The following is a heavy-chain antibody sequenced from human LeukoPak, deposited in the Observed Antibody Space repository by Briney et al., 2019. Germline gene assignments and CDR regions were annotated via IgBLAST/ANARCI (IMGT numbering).Heavy chain of an antibody. CDR2: INPSGGST. J-gene: IGHJ3*02. Sequence: GASVKVSCTASGYTFTSYYMHWVRQAPGQGLEWMGIINPSGGSTSYAQKFQGRVTMTRDTSTSTVYMELSSLRSEDTAVYYCALMDIVVVPAAMHDAFDIWGQGTMVTVSS. D-gene: IGHD2-2*03. CDR3: ALMDIVVVPAAMHDAFDI. CDR1: GYTFTSYY. V-gene: IGHV1-46*01.